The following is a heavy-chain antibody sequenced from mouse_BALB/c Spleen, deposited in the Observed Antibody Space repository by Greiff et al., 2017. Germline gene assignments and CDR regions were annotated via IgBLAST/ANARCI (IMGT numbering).Heavy chain of an antibody. D-gene: IGHD1-2*01. Sequence: VQLQESGPGLVQPSQSLSITCTVSGFSLTSYGVHWVRQSPGQGLEWLGVIWSGGSTDYNAALISRLSISKDNSKSQVFFKMNSLQANDTAIYYCALLLRLPPNYYAMDYWGQGTSATVSS. CDR2: IWSGGST. V-gene: IGHV2-2*02. CDR3: ALLLRLPPNYYAMDY. J-gene: IGHJ4*01. CDR1: GFSLTSYG.